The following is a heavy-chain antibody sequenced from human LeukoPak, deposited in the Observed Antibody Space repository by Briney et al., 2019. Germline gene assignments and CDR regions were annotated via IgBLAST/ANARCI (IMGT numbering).Heavy chain of an antibody. D-gene: IGHD4-11*01. Sequence: SETLSLTCTVSGGSISSYYWSWIRQPPGKGLEWIGYIYYSGSTNYNPSLKSRVTISVDTSKNQFSLKLSSVTAADTAVYYCARGGLVSTTVDWFDPWGQGTQVTVSS. J-gene: IGHJ5*02. V-gene: IGHV4-59*01. CDR2: IYYSGST. CDR1: GGSISSYY. CDR3: ARGGLVSTTVDWFDP.